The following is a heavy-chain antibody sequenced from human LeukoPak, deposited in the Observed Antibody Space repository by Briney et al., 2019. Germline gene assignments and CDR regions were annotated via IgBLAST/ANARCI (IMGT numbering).Heavy chain of an antibody. CDR1: GFTFSNYG. Sequence: GGSLRLSCAGAGFTFSNYGMHWVRQAPGKGLEWVGRIKSKADGGTTDYAAPVKGRFTISRDDSKNTLYLQMNNLKTEDTAVYYCNTIFWYFDLWGRGTLVTVSS. J-gene: IGHJ2*01. CDR3: NTIFWYFDL. CDR2: IKSKADGGTT. V-gene: IGHV3-15*01. D-gene: IGHD3-3*01.